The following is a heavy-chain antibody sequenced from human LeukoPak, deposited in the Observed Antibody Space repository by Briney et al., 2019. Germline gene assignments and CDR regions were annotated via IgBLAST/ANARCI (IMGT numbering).Heavy chain of an antibody. CDR1: GGSISSSSYY. Sequence: PSETLSLTCTVSGGSISSSSYYWGWIRQPPGKGLEWIGSIYYSGSTYYNPSLKSRVTISVDTSKNQFSLKLSSVTAADTAVYYCGIAAAGTNYYYMDVWGKGTTVTISS. CDR2: IYYSGST. D-gene: IGHD6-13*01. CDR3: GIAAAGTNYYYMDV. J-gene: IGHJ6*03. V-gene: IGHV4-39*01.